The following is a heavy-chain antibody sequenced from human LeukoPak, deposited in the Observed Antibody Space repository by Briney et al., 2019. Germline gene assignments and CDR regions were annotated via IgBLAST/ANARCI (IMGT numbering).Heavy chain of an antibody. CDR2: INPSGGST. CDR3: ARKSRTNALRS. D-gene: IGHD3-16*01. J-gene: IGHJ5*02. Sequence: ASVKVSCKASGYTFTRYYIHWVRQAPGQGLEWMGIINPSGGSTSYAQKFHGRVTMTRDTSTSTVYMELSSLRSEDTAVYYCARKSRTNALRSWGQGTLVTVSS. CDR1: GYTFTRYY. V-gene: IGHV1-46*01.